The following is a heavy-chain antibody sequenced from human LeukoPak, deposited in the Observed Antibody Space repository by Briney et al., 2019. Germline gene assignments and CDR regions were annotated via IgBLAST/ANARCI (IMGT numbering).Heavy chain of an antibody. D-gene: IGHD6-13*01. CDR2: IRYDGSNK. CDR3: AKDWSPASGRGGYFDY. Sequence: PGGSLRLSCAASGFTFSSYWMSWVRQAPGKGLEWVAFIRYDGSNKYYADSVKGRFTISRDNSKNTLYLQMNSLRAEDTAVYYCAKDWSPASGRGGYFDYWGQGTLVTVSS. CDR1: GFTFSSYW. V-gene: IGHV3-30*02. J-gene: IGHJ4*02.